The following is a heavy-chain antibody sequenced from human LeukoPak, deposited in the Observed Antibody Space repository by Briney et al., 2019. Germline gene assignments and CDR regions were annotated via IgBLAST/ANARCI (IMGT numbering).Heavy chain of an antibody. D-gene: IGHD2-2*02. CDR1: GFTFSSVW. CDR2: IKEDGSEK. CDR3: AKEGSYSGYCSSTSCYKIGPFDY. V-gene: IGHV3-7*03. Sequence: GGSLRLSCAASGFTFSSVWMSWVRQAPGKGLEWVATIKEDGSEKYSVDSVKGRFTISRDNAKNSLYLQMNSLRAEDTALYYCAKEGSYSGYCSSTSCYKIGPFDYWGQGTLVTVSS. J-gene: IGHJ4*02.